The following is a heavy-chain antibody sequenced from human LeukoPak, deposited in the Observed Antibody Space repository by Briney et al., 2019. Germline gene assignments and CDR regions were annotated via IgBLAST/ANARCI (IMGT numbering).Heavy chain of an antibody. V-gene: IGHV4-34*01. D-gene: IGHD2-15*01. Sequence: PLETLSLTCAVYGGSFSGYYWSWIRQPPGKGLEWIGEINHSGSTNYNPSLKSRVTISVDTSKNQFSLKLSSVTAADTAVYYCARGSQSLGYCSGGSCRAKIFDYWGQGTLVTVSS. J-gene: IGHJ4*02. CDR3: ARGSQSLGYCSGGSCRAKIFDY. CDR2: INHSGST. CDR1: GGSFSGYY.